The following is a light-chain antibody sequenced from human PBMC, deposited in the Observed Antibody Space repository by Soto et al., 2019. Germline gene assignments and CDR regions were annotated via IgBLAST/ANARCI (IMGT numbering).Light chain of an antibody. Sequence: ALTQPASVSGSPGQSITLSCTGTSSDVGAYNSVSWYQQHPGKAPKVMIYEVSNRPSGVSNRFSGSKSGNTASLTISGLQAEDEADYYCSSYTGTLSVIFGGGTKVTVL. V-gene: IGLV2-14*01. CDR1: SSDVGAYNS. CDR3: SSYTGTLSVI. CDR2: EVS. J-gene: IGLJ2*01.